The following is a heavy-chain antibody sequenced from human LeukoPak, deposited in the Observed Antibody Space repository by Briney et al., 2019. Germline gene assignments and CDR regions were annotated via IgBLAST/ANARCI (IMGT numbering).Heavy chain of an antibody. CDR2: VNSDGSST. V-gene: IGHV3-74*01. CDR3: VRGSYYVNFFDY. Sequence: GGSLRLSCAASGFTFSSYWMHWVRQAPGKGLVWVSRVNSDGSSTSYADSVKGRFTISRDNAKNTLYLQMNSLRAEDTAVYYCVRGSYYVNFFDYWGQGTLVTVSS. J-gene: IGHJ4*02. CDR1: GFTFSSYW. D-gene: IGHD1-26*01.